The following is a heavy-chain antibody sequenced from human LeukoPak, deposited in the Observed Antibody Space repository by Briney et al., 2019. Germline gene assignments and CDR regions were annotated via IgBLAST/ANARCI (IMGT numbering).Heavy chain of an antibody. CDR1: GGSISSYY. CDR3: ARDSVYSSGWGFDY. V-gene: IGHV4-59*12. Sequence: PSETLSLTCTVSGGSISSYYWSWIRQPPGKGLEWIGYIYYSGGTNYNPSLKSRVTISVDTSKNQFSLKLNSVTAADTAVYYCARDSVYSSGWGFDYWGQGTLVTVSS. D-gene: IGHD6-19*01. CDR2: IYYSGGT. J-gene: IGHJ4*02.